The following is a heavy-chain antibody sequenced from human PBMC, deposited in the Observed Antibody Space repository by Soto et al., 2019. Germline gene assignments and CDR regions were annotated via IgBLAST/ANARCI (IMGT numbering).Heavy chain of an antibody. Sequence: ASVKVSCKASGYTFTSYGISWVRQAPGQGLEWMGWISAYNGNTNYAQKLQGRVTMTTDTSTSTAYMELRSLRSEDTAVYYCARYRNYYDSSGYILDPYYYYGMDVWGQGTTVTVSS. V-gene: IGHV1-18*01. CDR1: GYTFTSYG. CDR3: ARYRNYYDSSGYILDPYYYYGMDV. CDR2: ISAYNGNT. J-gene: IGHJ6*02. D-gene: IGHD3-22*01.